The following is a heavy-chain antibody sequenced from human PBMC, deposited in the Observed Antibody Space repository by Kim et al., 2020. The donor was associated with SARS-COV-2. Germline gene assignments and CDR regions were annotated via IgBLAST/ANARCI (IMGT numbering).Heavy chain of an antibody. CDR3: ARRGRAAMPLN. V-gene: IGHV4-39*01. D-gene: IGHD6-13*01. Sequence: SETLSLTCTVSGGSISSSSYYWGWIRQPPGKGLEWIGSIYYSGSTYYNPSLKSRVTISVDTSKNQFSLKLSSVTAADTAVYYCARRGRAAMPLNWGQGTL. CDR2: IYYSGST. J-gene: IGHJ4*02. CDR1: GGSISSSSYY.